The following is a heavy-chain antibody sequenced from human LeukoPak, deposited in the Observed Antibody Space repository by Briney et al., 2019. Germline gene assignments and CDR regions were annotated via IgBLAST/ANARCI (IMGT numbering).Heavy chain of an antibody. D-gene: IGHD3-22*01. J-gene: IGHJ6*03. CDR3: AKEGKDYYDSSVYYLNYYMDV. CDR2: ISGSGGST. CDR1: GFTFSSYA. V-gene: IGHV3-23*01. Sequence: GGSLRLSCAASGFTFSSYAMSWVRQAPGKGLEWVSAISGSGGSTYYADSVKGRFTISRDNSKNTLYLQMNSRRAEDTAVYYWAKEGKDYYDSSVYYLNYYMDVWAKGPRSPSP.